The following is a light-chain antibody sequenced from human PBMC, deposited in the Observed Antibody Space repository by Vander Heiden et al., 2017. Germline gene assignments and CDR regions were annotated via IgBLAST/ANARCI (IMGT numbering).Light chain of an antibody. J-gene: IGKJ2*01. V-gene: IGKV3-20*01. CDR3: QQYGSSPRT. Sequence: DIVSTPSPGTLSLSPGERATRACRPSRRVSSSYLAWYQQKPGQAPRLLIYGASSRATGIPDRFSGSGSGTDFTLTISRLEPEDFAVYYCQQYGSSPRTFGQGTKLEIK. CDR1: RRVSSSY. CDR2: GAS.